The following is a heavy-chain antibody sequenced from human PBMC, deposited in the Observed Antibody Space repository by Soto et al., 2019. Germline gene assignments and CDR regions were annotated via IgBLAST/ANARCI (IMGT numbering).Heavy chain of an antibody. D-gene: IGHD3-22*01. J-gene: IGHJ4*02. CDR1: GCTFSSYW. Sequence: GSLRLSCAASGCTFSSYWMSWVRQAPGKGLEWVANIKQDGSEKYYVDSVKGRFTISRDNAKNSLNLQMNSLRAEDTAVYYCARVTDYYESSGYFGYWGQGTLVTVSS. V-gene: IGHV3-7*01. CDR3: ARVTDYYESSGYFGY. CDR2: IKQDGSEK.